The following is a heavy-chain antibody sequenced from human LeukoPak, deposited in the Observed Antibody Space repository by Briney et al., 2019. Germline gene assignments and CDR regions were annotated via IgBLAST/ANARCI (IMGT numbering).Heavy chain of an antibody. CDR2: IYHSGST. J-gene: IGHJ2*01. D-gene: IGHD2-2*02. CDR1: GGSISSGGYY. CDR3: AREIVVVPAAIGGYWYFDL. Sequence: PSQTLSLTCTVSGGSISSGGYYWSWIRQPPGKGLEWIGYIYHSGSTYYNPSLKSRVTISVDTSKNQFSLKLSSVTAADTAVYYCAREIVVVPAAIGGYWYFDLWGRGTLVTVSS. V-gene: IGHV4-30-2*01.